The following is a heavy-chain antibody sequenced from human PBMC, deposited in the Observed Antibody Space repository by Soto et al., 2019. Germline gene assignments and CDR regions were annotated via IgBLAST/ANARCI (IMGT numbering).Heavy chain of an antibody. D-gene: IGHD3-9*01. J-gene: IGHJ4*02. Sequence: GGSLRLSCAASGFSFSSYAMHWVRQAPGKGLEWVAVISFEGNDKYYADSVKGRFTISRDENENTLYLQMNSLRPEDTAVYYCARDRYLDSYAFDSWGQGTLVTVSS. CDR1: GFSFSSYA. V-gene: IGHV3-30-3*01. CDR2: ISFEGNDK. CDR3: ARDRYLDSYAFDS.